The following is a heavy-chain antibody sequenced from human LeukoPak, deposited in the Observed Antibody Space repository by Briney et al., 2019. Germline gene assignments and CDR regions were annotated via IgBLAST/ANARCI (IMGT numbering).Heavy chain of an antibody. CDR1: GGSISSYY. CDR2: IYYSGST. D-gene: IGHD2-2*01. Sequence: ASETLSLTCTVSGGSISSYYWSWIRQPPGKGLEWIGYIYYSGSTNYNPSLKSRVTTSVDTSKNQFSLKLSSVTAADTAVYYCARDSVGYCSSTSCPYYYYGMDVWGKGTTVTVSS. CDR3: ARDSVGYCSSTSCPYYYYGMDV. J-gene: IGHJ6*04. V-gene: IGHV4-59*01.